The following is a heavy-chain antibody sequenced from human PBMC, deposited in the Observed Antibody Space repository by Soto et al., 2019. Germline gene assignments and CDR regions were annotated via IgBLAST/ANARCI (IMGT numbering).Heavy chain of an antibody. CDR3: ARSSGVVVNDAFDI. J-gene: IGHJ3*02. V-gene: IGHV1-18*01. CDR2: ISAYNGNT. Sequence: ASVKVSCKASGYTFTSYGISWVRQAPGQGLERMGWISAYNGNTNYAQKLQGRVTMTTDTSTSTAYMELRSLRSDDTAVYYCARSSGVVVNDAFDIWGQGTMVTVSS. D-gene: IGHD3-22*01. CDR1: GYTFTSYG.